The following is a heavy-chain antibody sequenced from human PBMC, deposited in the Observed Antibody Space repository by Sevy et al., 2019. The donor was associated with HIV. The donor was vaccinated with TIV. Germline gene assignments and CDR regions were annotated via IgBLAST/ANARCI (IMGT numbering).Heavy chain of an antibody. D-gene: IGHD4-4*01. V-gene: IGHV1-69*13. J-gene: IGHJ6*03. Sequence: ASVKVSCKASGGTFSSYAISWVRQAPGQGLEWMGGIIPIFGTANYAQKFQGRVTITADESTSTAYMELSSLRSEDTAVYYCARAADYSGHYYYYYMDVWGKGTTVTVSS. CDR2: IIPIFGTA. CDR3: ARAADYSGHYYYYYMDV. CDR1: GGTFSSYA.